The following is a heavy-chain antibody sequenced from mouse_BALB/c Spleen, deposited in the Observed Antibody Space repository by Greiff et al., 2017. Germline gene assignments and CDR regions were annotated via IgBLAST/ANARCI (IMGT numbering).Heavy chain of an antibody. CDR2: INSNGGST. CDR1: GFTFSSYY. CDR3: ARHYGNFDY. Sequence: DVQLQESGGGLVKLGGSLKLSCAASGFTFSSYYMSWVRQTPEKRLELVAAINSNGGSTYYPDTVKGRFTISRDNAKNTLYLQMSSLKSEDTALYYCARHYGNFDYWGQGTTLTVSS. J-gene: IGHJ2*01. D-gene: IGHD2-1*01. V-gene: IGHV5-6-2*01.